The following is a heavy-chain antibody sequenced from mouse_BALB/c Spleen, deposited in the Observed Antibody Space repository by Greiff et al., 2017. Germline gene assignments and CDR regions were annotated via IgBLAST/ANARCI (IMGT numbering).Heavy chain of an antibody. D-gene: IGHD2-2*01. CDR3: ARDPGGYYGYFDV. CDR2: IWGDGST. CDR1: GFSLTGYG. J-gene: IGHJ1*01. Sequence: QVQLQQSGPGLVAPSQSLSITCTVSGFSLTGYGVNWVRQPPGKGLEWLGMIWGDGSTDYNSALKSRLSISKDNSKSQVFLKMNSLQTDDTARYYCARDPGGYYGYFDVWGAGTTVTVSS. V-gene: IGHV2-6-7*01.